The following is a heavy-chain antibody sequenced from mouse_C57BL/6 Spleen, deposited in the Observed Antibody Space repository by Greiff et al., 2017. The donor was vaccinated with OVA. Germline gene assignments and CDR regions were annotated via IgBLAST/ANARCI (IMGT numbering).Heavy chain of an antibody. CDR1: GFTFSDYG. V-gene: IGHV5-17*01. D-gene: IGHD1-1*01. CDR3: ARNYGSSRYWYFDV. J-gene: IGHJ1*03. Sequence: EVKLVESGGGLVKPGGSLKLSCAASGFTFSDYGMHWVRQAPEKGLEWVAYISSGSSTISYADTVKGRFTISRDNAKNTLFLQMTSLRSEDTAMYYCARNYGSSRYWYFDVWGTGTTVTVAS. CDR2: ISSGSSTI.